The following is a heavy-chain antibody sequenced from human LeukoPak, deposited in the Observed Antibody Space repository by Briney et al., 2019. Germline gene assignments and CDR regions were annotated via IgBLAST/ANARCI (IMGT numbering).Heavy chain of an antibody. J-gene: IGHJ4*02. CDR3: ARDLLLRYYFDY. V-gene: IGHV3-21*01. CDR1: GFTFNSYG. CDR2: ISSSSSYI. Sequence: PGGSLRLSCAASGFTFNSYGMSWVRQAPGKGLEWVSSISSSSSYIYYADSVKGRFTISRDNAKNSLYLQMNSLRAEDTAVYYCARDLLLRYYFDYWGQGTLVTVSS. D-gene: IGHD2-15*01.